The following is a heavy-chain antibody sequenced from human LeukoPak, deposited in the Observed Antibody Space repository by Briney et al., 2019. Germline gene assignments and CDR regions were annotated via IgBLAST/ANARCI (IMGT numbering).Heavy chain of an antibody. D-gene: IGHD3-22*01. Sequence: GESLRISCKGSGYSFTSYWIGWVRQMPGKGLEWMGIIYPGDSDTRHSPSFQGQVTISADKSISTAYLQWGSLKASDTAMYYCARHLRYYYDSSGHGLDYWGQGTLVTVSS. V-gene: IGHV5-51*01. CDR2: IYPGDSDT. CDR1: GYSFTSYW. J-gene: IGHJ4*02. CDR3: ARHLRYYYDSSGHGLDY.